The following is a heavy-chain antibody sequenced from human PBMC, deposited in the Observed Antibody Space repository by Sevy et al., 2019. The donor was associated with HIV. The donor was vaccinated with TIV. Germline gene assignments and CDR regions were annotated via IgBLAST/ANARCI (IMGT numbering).Heavy chain of an antibody. Sequence: ASVKVSCKASGYTFTSYDINWVRQATGQGLEWMGWMNPNSGNTGYAQKFQGRVTMTRNTSISTAYMDLSSLRSEDTAVYYCARCITRTTACCWFDPWGQGTLVTVSS. CDR3: ARCITRTTACCWFDP. CDR1: GYTFTSYD. V-gene: IGHV1-8*01. J-gene: IGHJ5*02. CDR2: MNPNSGNT. D-gene: IGHD1-7*01.